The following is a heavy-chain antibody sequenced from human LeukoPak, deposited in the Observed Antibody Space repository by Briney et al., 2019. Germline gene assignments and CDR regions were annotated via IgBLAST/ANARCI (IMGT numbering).Heavy chain of an antibody. CDR2: IYFSGST. V-gene: IGHV4-59*12. D-gene: IGHD3-22*01. J-gene: IGHJ4*02. Sequence: SETLSLTCTVSGGSISSFYWSWFYWSWIRQPPGKGLEWIGYIYFSGSTHYNPSLKSRVTISVDTSKNQFSLKLSSVTAADTAVYYCARDQYYYDSSGYLFDYWGQGTLVTVSS. CDR1: GGSISSFY. CDR3: ARDQYYYDSSGYLFDY.